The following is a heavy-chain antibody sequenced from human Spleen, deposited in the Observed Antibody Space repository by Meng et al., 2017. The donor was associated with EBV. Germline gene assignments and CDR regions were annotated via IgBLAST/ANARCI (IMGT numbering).Heavy chain of an antibody. CDR3: VLHSSSLFGVFFDY. D-gene: IGHD6-13*01. J-gene: IGHJ4*02. CDR1: GFSLSARGVG. Sequence: QITLKESGPTLVKPTQTLTLTCSFSGFSLSARGVGVGWVRQPPGKALERLAFIYWDDDDRYSPSLKSRLSITKDTSKNQVVLTMTNVDPVDTATYYCVLHSSSLFGVFFDYWGQGTLVTVSS. CDR2: IYWDDDD. V-gene: IGHV2-5*02.